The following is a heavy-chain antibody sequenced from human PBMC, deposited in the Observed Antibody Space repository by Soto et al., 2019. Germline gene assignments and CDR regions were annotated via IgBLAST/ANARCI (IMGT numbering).Heavy chain of an antibody. CDR3: TTSKIHCYGDYVGDY. CDR2: IIPIFGTA. CDR1: GGTFSSYA. Sequence: SVKVSCKASGGTFSSYAISWVRQSPGQGLEWMGGIIPIFGTANYAQKFQGRVTITADESTSTAYMELSSLRSEDTAVYYCTTSKIHCYGDYVGDYWGQRTLVTVSS. V-gene: IGHV1-69*13. J-gene: IGHJ4*02. D-gene: IGHD4-17*01.